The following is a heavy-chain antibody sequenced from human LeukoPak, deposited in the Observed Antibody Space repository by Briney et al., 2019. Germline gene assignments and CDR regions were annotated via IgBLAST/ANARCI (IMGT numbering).Heavy chain of an antibody. V-gene: IGHV3-64*01. D-gene: IGHD3-3*01. Sequence: GGSLRLSCAASGFTFSSYAMHWVRQAPGKGLEYVSAISSNGGSTYYANSVKGRFTISRDNSKNTLYLQMGSLRAEDMAVYYCAREGYYDFWSGSYYYYYMDVWGKGTTATVSS. J-gene: IGHJ6*03. CDR3: AREGYYDFWSGSYYYYYMDV. CDR2: ISSNGGST. CDR1: GFTFSSYA.